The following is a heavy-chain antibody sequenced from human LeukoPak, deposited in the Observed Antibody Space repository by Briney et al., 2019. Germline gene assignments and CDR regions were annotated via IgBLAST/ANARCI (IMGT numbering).Heavy chain of an antibody. CDR1: GYTFTGYY. Sequence: ASVKVSCKASGYTFTGYYMHWVRPAPGQGLEWMGWINPNSGGTNYAQKFQGRVTMTRDTSISTAYMELSRLRSDDTAVYYCARGAGYGDYVKVRLDPWGQGTLVTVSS. CDR3: ARGAGYGDYVKVRLDP. V-gene: IGHV1-2*02. J-gene: IGHJ5*02. CDR2: INPNSGGT. D-gene: IGHD4-17*01.